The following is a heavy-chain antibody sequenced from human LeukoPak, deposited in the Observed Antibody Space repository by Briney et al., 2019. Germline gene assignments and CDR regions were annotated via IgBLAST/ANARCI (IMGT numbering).Heavy chain of an antibody. J-gene: IGHJ3*02. CDR2: IYYSGST. CDR3: ARQWELLGDVFDI. D-gene: IGHD1-26*01. V-gene: IGHV4-59*08. Sequence: SETLSLTCTVSGGSISSYYWSWIRQPPGKGLEWIGYIYYSGSTNYNPSLKSRVTISVDTSKNQFSLKLSSVTAADTAVYYCARQWELLGDVFDIWGQGTMVTVSS. CDR1: GGSISSYY.